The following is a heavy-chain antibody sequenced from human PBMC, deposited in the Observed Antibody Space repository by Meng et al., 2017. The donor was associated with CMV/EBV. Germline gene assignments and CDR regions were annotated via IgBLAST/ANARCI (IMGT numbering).Heavy chain of an antibody. CDR3: ARDQGAYCSSTSCYTTVYYYGMDV. J-gene: IGHJ6*02. D-gene: IGHD2-2*02. Sequence: ASVKVSCKASGYTFTSYYMHWVRQAPGQGLEWMGIINPSGGSTSYAQKFQGRVTMTRDTSTSTVYMELSSLRSEDTAVYYCARDQGAYCSSTSCYTTVYYYGMDVWGQGTTVTVSS. CDR1: GYTFTSYY. V-gene: IGHV1-46*01. CDR2: INPSGGST.